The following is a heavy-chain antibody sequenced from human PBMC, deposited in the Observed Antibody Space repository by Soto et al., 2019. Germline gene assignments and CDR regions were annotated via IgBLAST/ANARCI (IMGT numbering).Heavy chain of an antibody. CDR3: ARVRQPVLDYFDY. D-gene: IGHD3-3*01. CDR2: ISPNTGGT. V-gene: IGHV1-2*02. J-gene: IGHJ4*02. CDR1: GYAFTGFY. Sequence: QVQLVQSGAEVKKPGASVKVSCKTSGYAFTGFYIHWVRQAPGQGLEWMGWISPNTGGTSYAQKFQGRVTMTRDTSISTTYRELTRLRSDDTAVFYCARVRQPVLDYFDYWGQGTLVTVSS.